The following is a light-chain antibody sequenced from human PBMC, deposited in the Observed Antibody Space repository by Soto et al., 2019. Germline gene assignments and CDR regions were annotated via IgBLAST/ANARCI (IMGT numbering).Light chain of an antibody. J-gene: IGLJ1*01. CDR3: QSYDSSLSAYV. CDR1: SSNIGAGYD. V-gene: IGLV1-40*01. CDR2: GNS. Sequence: QSALTQPPSVSEAPGQRVTISCTGSSSNIGAGYDVHWYQQLPGTAPKLLIYGNSNRPSGVPDRFSGSKPGTSASLAITGLQAEDEADYYCQSYDSSLSAYVFGTGTKVTVL.